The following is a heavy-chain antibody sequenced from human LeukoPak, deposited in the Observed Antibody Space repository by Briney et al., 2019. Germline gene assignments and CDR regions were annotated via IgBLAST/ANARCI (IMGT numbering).Heavy chain of an antibody. J-gene: IGHJ4*02. V-gene: IGHV3-7*01. Sequence: GGSLRLSCAASGFTFSSYWMSWVRQAPGRGLEWVANIKQDGSEKYYVDSVKGRFTISRDNAKNSLYLQMNSLRAEDTAVYYCARDVGYYYGPGDYWGQGTLVTVSS. D-gene: IGHD3-10*01. CDR2: IKQDGSEK. CDR3: ARDVGYYYGPGDY. CDR1: GFTFSSYW.